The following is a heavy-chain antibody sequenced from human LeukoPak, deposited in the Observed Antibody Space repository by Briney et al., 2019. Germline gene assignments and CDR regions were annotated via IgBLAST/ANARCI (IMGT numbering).Heavy chain of an antibody. D-gene: IGHD3-10*01. Sequence: GASVKVSCKASGYTLTTSDINWVRQATGQGLEWMGWMNPNTGHTGFTQKFQGRVTMTRSISLNTAYMGLSSLRSEDTAVYFCGRVQSGSLLRYGMDVWGQGTTVTVSS. CDR2: MNPNTGHT. V-gene: IGHV1-8*01. CDR3: GRVQSGSLLRYGMDV. J-gene: IGHJ6*02. CDR1: GYTLTTSD.